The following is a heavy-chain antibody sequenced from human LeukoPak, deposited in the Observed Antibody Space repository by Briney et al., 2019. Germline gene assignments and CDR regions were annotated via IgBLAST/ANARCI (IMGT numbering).Heavy chain of an antibody. V-gene: IGHV4-59*01. CDR3: ARVRCSGGGCYSDY. D-gene: IGHD2-15*01. Sequence: PSETLSLTCTVSGGSIRSYYWSWIRQPPGKGLEWIGYIYYSGSTNYNPSLKSRVTISVDTSKNQFSLKLSSVTAADTAVYYCARVRCSGGGCYSDYWGQGTLVTVSS. CDR1: GGSIRSYY. J-gene: IGHJ4*02. CDR2: IYYSGST.